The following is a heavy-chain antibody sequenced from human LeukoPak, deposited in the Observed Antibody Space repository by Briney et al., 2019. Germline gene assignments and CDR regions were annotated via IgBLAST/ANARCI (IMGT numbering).Heavy chain of an antibody. CDR1: GFTFDDYA. V-gene: IGHV3-43*02. J-gene: IGHJ4*02. Sequence: GGSLRLSCAASGFTFDDYAMHWVRQAPGKGLEWVSLISGDGGTTYSADSVKGRFTISRDNSRNSLYLQMNSLRTEDTALYYCARSLPDYFDYWGQGTLVTVSS. CDR3: ARSLPDYFDY. CDR2: ISGDGGTT.